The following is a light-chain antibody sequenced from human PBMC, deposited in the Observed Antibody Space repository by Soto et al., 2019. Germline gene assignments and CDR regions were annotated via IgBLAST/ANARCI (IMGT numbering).Light chain of an antibody. V-gene: IGKV3-11*01. Sequence: DIVLTQSPATLSLSPGESATLSCRASQSISSYLAWYQQKPGQAPRLLVYDASNRATAIPARFSGSGSGTDFTLTISSLEPEDFAVYFCQQRGNCLPTFGRGTKVEIK. CDR3: QQRGNCLPT. CDR1: QSISSY. J-gene: IGKJ4*01. CDR2: DAS.